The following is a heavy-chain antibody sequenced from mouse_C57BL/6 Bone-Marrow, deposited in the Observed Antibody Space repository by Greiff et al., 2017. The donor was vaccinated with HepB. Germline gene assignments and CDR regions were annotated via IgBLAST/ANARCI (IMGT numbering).Heavy chain of an antibody. CDR3: ARLGYSNYLYYYAMDY. J-gene: IGHJ4*01. CDR1: GYTFTDYY. CDR2: IGPGSGST. Sequence: QVQLQQSGAELVKPGASVKISCKASGYTFTDYYINWVKQRPGQGLEWIGKIGPGSGSTYYNEKFKGKATLTADKSSSTAYMQLSSLTSEDSAVYFCARLGYSNYLYYYAMDYWGQGTSVTVSS. D-gene: IGHD2-5*01. V-gene: IGHV1-77*01.